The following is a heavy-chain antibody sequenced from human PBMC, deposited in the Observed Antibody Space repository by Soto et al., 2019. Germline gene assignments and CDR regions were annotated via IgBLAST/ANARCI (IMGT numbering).Heavy chain of an antibody. V-gene: IGHV3-23*01. CDR3: ARHGLFA. Sequence: GSLRLPCAASGFTFSNYAVTWVRQAPGKGLEWVSTISGSGGSTYYADSVKGRFTISRDNSKNTLYLQMNSLRAEDTAVYYCARHGLFAWGQGTLVTVSS. CDR1: GFTFSNYA. J-gene: IGHJ5*02. CDR2: ISGSGGST. D-gene: IGHD2-21*01.